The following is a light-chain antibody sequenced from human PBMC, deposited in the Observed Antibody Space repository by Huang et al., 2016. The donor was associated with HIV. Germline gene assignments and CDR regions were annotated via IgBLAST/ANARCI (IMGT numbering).Light chain of an antibody. J-gene: IGKJ1*01. Sequence: DVVLTQSPLSLPVTLGQPASISCKSSHSLLHSDGNTSLNWFLQRPGQSPRRLIYKVSKCDFGVPARVSGSGSGADFTLTISRVEADDIGVYYCMQGTHWPQTFGQGTKVEVK. V-gene: IGKV2-30*02. CDR3: MQGTHWPQT. CDR1: HSLLHSDGNTS. CDR2: KVS.